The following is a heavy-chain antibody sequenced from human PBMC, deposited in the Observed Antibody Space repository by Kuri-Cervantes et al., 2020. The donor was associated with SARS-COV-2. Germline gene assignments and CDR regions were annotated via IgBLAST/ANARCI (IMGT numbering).Heavy chain of an antibody. CDR3: ARIQATTVIADY. Sequence: TLSLTCTVSGGSISSHYWSWIRQPPGKALEWLARIDWDDDKYYKTSLKTRLTISKDTSKNQVVLTMTSVDPVDTATYYCARIQATTVIADYWGQGTLVTVSS. CDR2: IDWDDDK. V-gene: IGHV2-70*11. J-gene: IGHJ4*02. CDR1: GGSISSHY. D-gene: IGHD4-11*01.